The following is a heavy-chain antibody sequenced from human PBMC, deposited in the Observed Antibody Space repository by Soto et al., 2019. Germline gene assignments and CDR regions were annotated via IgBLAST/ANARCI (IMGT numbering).Heavy chain of an antibody. Sequence: PSETLSLTGIVSGGSISSYYWSWIRQPAGKGLEWIGRIYTSGSTNYNPSLKSRVTMSVDTSKNQFSLKLSSVTAADTAVYYCARDQSGTPDSSSPPGYGMDVWGQGTTVTVSS. J-gene: IGHJ6*02. D-gene: IGHD6-6*01. CDR1: GGSISSYY. CDR3: ARDQSGTPDSSSPPGYGMDV. V-gene: IGHV4-4*07. CDR2: IYTSGST.